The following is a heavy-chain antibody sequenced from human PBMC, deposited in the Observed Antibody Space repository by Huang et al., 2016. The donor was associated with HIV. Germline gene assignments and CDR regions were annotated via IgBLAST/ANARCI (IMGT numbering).Heavy chain of an antibody. V-gene: IGHV3-30*18. D-gene: IGHD6-13*01. CDR2: KSKEAKTK. CDR3: AKGGSAAAVLDF. J-gene: IGHJ4*02. Sequence: QVQLVESGGGVVQPGRSLRIFCAASGFTFSSYGMHWVRQAPGKGWGGVAVKSKEAKTKYYADAVKGRFSISRDKSKTTVYLQLNSLRLEDTAVYYCAKGGSAAAVLDFWGQGTLVTVSS. CDR1: GFTFSSYG.